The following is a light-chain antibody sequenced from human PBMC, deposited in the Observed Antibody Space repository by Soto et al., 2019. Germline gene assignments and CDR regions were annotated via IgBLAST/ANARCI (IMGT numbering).Light chain of an antibody. CDR1: SSDVGAYHS. Sequence: QSALTQPASVSGSPGQSFTISCTGTSSDVGAYHSVSWYQQHPGKAPKLIIFDVSNRPSGVSNRFSGSKSGNTDSLTISGRQAEDEVEYECSSFTDTGTVMFGGGTKLTVL. V-gene: IGLV2-14*03. J-gene: IGLJ3*02. CDR3: SSFTDTGTVM. CDR2: DVS.